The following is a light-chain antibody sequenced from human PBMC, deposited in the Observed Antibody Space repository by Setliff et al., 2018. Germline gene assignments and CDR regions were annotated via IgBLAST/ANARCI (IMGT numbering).Light chain of an antibody. CDR2: GVS. CDR3: LSYTSKSTHAL. V-gene: IGLV2-14*03. J-gene: IGLJ2*01. Sequence: QCALAQPASVSGSPGQSITISCSGTSSDVGSYDLVSWYQQHPGKAPKLIIYGVSDRPSGVSSRFSGSKSGNTASLTISGLQAEDEADYYCLSYTSKSTHALFAGGTKATVL. CDR1: SSDVGSYDL.